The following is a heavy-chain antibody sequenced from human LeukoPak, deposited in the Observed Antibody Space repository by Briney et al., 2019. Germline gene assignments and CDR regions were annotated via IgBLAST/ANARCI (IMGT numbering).Heavy chain of an antibody. CDR3: ARDFGLSHPRLVQGFDDY. CDR1: GFTFSSYA. Sequence: PGGSLRLSCAASGFTFSSYAMHWVRQAPGKGLEWVAVISYDGSNKYYADSVKGRFTISRDNSKNTLYLQMNSLRAEDTAVYYCARDFGLSHPRLVQGFDDYWGQGTLVTVSS. CDR2: ISYDGSNK. D-gene: IGHD6-19*01. J-gene: IGHJ4*02. V-gene: IGHV3-30*04.